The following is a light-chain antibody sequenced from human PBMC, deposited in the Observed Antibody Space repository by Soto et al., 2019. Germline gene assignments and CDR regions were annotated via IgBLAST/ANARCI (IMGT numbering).Light chain of an antibody. Sequence: DIVMTQSPDSLAVSLGERATINCKSSQSVLYSSNNKNYLAWYQQKPGQPPKLLIYWASTRESGVPDRFSGSGSGTDFTLTISSLQAEDVAVYYCQKYYSTLLTVGGGTKVEIK. CDR1: QSVLYSSNNKNY. J-gene: IGKJ4*01. V-gene: IGKV4-1*01. CDR2: WAS. CDR3: QKYYSTLLT.